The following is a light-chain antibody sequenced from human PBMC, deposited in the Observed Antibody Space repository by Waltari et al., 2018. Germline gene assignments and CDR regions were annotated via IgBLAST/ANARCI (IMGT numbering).Light chain of an antibody. CDR3: QKYVSSPLT. Sequence: DIVLPQSAGTLSLSPGESANLSCRTRQRVSSTYIAWYQQKPGQTPRLPIYGASNRATAIPDRFSGSGSGTDFAHTISRLEPEDSAVYDCQKYVSSPLTFDGGTKVEI. J-gene: IGKJ4*01. V-gene: IGKV3-20*01. CDR1: QRVSSTY. CDR2: GAS.